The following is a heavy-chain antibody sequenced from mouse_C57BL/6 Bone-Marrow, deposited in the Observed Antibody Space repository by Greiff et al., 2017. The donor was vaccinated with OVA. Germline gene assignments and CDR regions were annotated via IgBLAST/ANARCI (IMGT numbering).Heavy chain of an antibody. CDR2: IDPSDSYT. CDR1: GYTFTSYW. V-gene: IGHV1-69*01. Sequence: VKLVESGAELVMPGASVKLSCKASGYTFTSYWMHWVKQRPGQGLEWIGEIDPSDSYTNYNQKFKGKSTLTVDKSSSTAYMQLSSLTSEDSAVYYCARGPLYYYFDYWGQGTTLTVSS. J-gene: IGHJ2*01. D-gene: IGHD1-1*01. CDR3: ARGPLYYYFDY.